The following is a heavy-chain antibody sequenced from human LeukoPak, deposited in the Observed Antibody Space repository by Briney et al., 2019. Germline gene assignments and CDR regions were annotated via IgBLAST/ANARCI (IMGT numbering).Heavy chain of an antibody. V-gene: IGHV4-59*01. J-gene: IGHJ3*02. D-gene: IGHD4-17*01. CDR3: ARDRGDYGDYGYAFDI. CDR1: GGSISSYY. CDR2: IYYSGST. Sequence: PSETLSLTCTVSGGSISSYYWSWIRQPPGKGLEWIGYIYYSGSTNYNPSLKSRVTISVDTSKNQFSLKLSSVTAADTAVYYCARDRGDYGDYGYAFDIWGQGTMVTVSS.